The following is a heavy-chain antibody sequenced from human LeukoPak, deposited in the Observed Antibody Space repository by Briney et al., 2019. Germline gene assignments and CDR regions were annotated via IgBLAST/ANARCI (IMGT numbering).Heavy chain of an antibody. CDR1: GGSISSYY. CDR2: IYYSVST. Sequence: SETLSLTCTVSGGSISSYYWSWIRQPPGKGMEWIGYIYYSVSTNYNPSLKSRVTISVDTSKNQFSLKLSSVTAADTAVYYCARRGPVTTPYYYYYMDVWGKGTTVTVSS. V-gene: IGHV4-59*08. D-gene: IGHD4-17*01. CDR3: ARRGPVTTPYYYYYMDV. J-gene: IGHJ6*03.